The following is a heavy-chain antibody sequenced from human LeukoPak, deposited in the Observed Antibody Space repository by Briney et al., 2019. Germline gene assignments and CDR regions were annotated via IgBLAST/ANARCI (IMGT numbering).Heavy chain of an antibody. J-gene: IGHJ3*02. CDR1: GGTFSSYA. CDR3: ARVGELNYYDSSGFDAFDI. Sequence: SVKVSCKASGGTFSSYAISWGRQAPGQGLEWMGGIIPIFGTANYAQKFQGRVTITADKSTSTAYMELSSLRSEDTAVYYCARVGELNYYDSSGFDAFDIWGQGTMVTVSS. D-gene: IGHD3-22*01. V-gene: IGHV1-69*06. CDR2: IIPIFGTA.